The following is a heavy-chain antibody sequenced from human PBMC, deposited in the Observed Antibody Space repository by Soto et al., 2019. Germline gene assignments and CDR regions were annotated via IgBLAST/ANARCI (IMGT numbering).Heavy chain of an antibody. CDR1: GGTFSSYT. V-gene: IGHV1-69*02. Sequence: QVQLVQSGAEVKKPGSSVKVSCKASGGTFSSYTISWVRQAPGQGLEWMGRIIPILGIANYAQKFQGRVTITADKSTSTAYMELSSLRSEDTAVYYCGTALRKMPDNYYYYGMDVWGQGTTVPVSS. J-gene: IGHJ6*02. CDR3: GTALRKMPDNYYYYGMDV. CDR2: IIPILGIA. D-gene: IGHD4-17*01.